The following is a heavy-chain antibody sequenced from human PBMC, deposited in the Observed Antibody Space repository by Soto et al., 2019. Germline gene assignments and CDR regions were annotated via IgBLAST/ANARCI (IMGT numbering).Heavy chain of an antibody. CDR2: INPSGGST. Sequence: GASVKVSCKASGYTFTSYYMHWVRQAPGQGLEWMGIINPSGGSTSYAQKFQGRVTMTRDTSISTAYMELSRLRSDDTAVYYCARARETYYDFWSGYPDDAFDIWG. J-gene: IGHJ3*02. V-gene: IGHV1-46*01. CDR3: ARARETYYDFWSGYPDDAFDI. CDR1: GYTFTSYY. D-gene: IGHD3-3*01.